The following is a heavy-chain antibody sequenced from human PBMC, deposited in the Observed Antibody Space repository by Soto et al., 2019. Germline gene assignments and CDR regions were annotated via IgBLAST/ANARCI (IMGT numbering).Heavy chain of an antibody. CDR3: ARGRGSSYDY. J-gene: IGHJ4*02. D-gene: IGHD2-15*01. CDR2: MNPNSGNT. V-gene: IGHV1-8*01. Sequence: ASVKVFGKDYGYTFTSYDIKWVRQATGQGLEWMGWMNPNSGNTGYAQKFQGRVTMTRNTSISTAYMELSSLRSEDTAVYYCARGRGSSYDYWGQGTLVTVSS. CDR1: GYTFTSYD.